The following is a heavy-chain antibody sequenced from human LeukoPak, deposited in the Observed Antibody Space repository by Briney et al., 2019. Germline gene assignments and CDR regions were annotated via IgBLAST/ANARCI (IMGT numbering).Heavy chain of an antibody. J-gene: IGHJ3*02. CDR2: IIPIFGTA. V-gene: IGHV1-69*13. D-gene: IGHD4-17*01. CDR1: GGTFSSYA. CDR3: ARYSDSDGDPGAFDI. Sequence: ASVKVSCKASGGTFSSYAISWVRQAPGQGLEWMGGIIPIFGTANYAQKFQGRVTITADESTSTAYMELSSLRSEDTAVYYCARYSDSDGDPGAFDIWGQGTMVTVSS.